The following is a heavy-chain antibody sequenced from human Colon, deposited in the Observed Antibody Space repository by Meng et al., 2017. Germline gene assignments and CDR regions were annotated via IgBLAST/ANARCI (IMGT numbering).Heavy chain of an antibody. D-gene: IGHD6-19*01. J-gene: IGHJ4*02. V-gene: IGHV3-7*01. CDR2: IKQDGIER. CDR3: ARDMLGQWLAEYDY. Sequence: GESLKISCAASGFSFSNYWVTWVRQAPGKGLEWVASIKQDGIERYYLDSVKGRFTITRDNAKNSFYLQMNSLRVEDTGVYYCARDMLGQWLAEYDYWGQGTRVT. CDR1: GFSFSNYW.